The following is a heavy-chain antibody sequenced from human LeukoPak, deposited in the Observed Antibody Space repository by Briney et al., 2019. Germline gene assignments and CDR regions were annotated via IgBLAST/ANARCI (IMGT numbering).Heavy chain of an antibody. V-gene: IGHV4-34*01. CDR1: GGSISSYY. CDR3: ARGALYYGSGSLGGFDP. Sequence: PSETLSLTCTVSGGSISSYYWSWIRQPPGKGLEWMGEINHSGSTNYNPSLKSRVTISVDTSKNQFSLKLSSVTAADTAVYYCARGALYYGSGSLGGFDPWGQGTLVTVSS. D-gene: IGHD3-10*01. J-gene: IGHJ5*02. CDR2: INHSGST.